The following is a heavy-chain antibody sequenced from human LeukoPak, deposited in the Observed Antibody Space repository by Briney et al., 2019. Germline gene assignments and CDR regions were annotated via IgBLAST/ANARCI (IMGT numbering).Heavy chain of an antibody. J-gene: IGHJ4*02. V-gene: IGHV3-23*01. Sequence: GGSLRLSCAASGFTFGSYAMSWVRQAPGRGLEWVSFISPNADRTSKADSVEGRFTISRDNPRNALYLQMNRLRDDDTAVYYCAIMHGYYDGSGYWVQWGQGTLVTVSS. CDR3: AIMHGYYDGSGYWVQ. D-gene: IGHD3-22*01. CDR1: GFTFGSYA. CDR2: ISPNADRT.